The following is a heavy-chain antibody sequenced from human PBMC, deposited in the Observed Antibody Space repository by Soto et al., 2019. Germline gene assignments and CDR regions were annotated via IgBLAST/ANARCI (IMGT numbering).Heavy chain of an antibody. Sequence: SGPTLVNPTQTLTLTCTFSGFSLSTSGVGVGWIRQPPGKALEWLALIYWDDDKRYRPSLKSRLSITKDTSKNQVVLTMTNMDPVDTGTYYCAHFTTGIAVAGTSEYFQHWGQGTLVTVSS. CDR2: IYWDDDK. CDR3: AHFTTGIAVAGTSEYFQH. D-gene: IGHD6-13*01. V-gene: IGHV2-5*02. J-gene: IGHJ1*01. CDR1: GFSLSTSGVG.